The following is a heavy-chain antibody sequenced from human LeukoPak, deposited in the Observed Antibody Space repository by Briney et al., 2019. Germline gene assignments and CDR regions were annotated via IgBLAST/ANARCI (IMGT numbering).Heavy chain of an antibody. D-gene: IGHD3-22*01. CDR2: IYSSGST. V-gene: IGHV4-59*12. J-gene: IGHJ4*02. CDR1: SGSINSYY. Sequence: SETLSLTCTVSSGSINSYYWNWIRQPPGKGLEWIGRIYSSGSTNYSPSLKSRVTISVDTSKNQFSLKLSSVTAADTAVYYCARDHTHASYDSSGYYLEWGQGTLVTVSS. CDR3: ARDHTHASYDSSGYYLE.